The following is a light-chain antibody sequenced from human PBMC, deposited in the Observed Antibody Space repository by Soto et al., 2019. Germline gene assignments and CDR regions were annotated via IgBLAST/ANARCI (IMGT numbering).Light chain of an antibody. J-gene: IGLJ2*01. CDR1: SSDVGGYNY. V-gene: IGLV2-8*01. CDR3: SSYAGSNNLV. CDR2: EVT. Sequence: QSALTQPPSASGSPGQSVTISCTGTSSDVGGYNYVSWYQHHPGKAPKLMIYEVTKRPSWVPDRFSGSKSGNTASLTVSGLQADDEADYYCSSYAGSNNLVFGGGTKVTVL.